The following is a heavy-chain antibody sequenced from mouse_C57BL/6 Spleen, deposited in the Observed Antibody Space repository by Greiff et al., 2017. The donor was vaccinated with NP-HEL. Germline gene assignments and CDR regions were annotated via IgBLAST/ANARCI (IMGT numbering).Heavy chain of an antibody. CDR3: ARFITTVVATDY. Sequence: QVQLKQPGAELVRPGSSVKLSCKASGYTFTSYWMDWVKQRPGQGLEWIGNIYPSDSETHYNQKFKDKATLTVDKSSSTAYMQLSSLTSEDSAVYYCARFITTVVATDYWGQGTTLTVSS. CDR1: GYTFTSYW. CDR2: IYPSDSET. J-gene: IGHJ2*01. V-gene: IGHV1-61*01. D-gene: IGHD1-1*01.